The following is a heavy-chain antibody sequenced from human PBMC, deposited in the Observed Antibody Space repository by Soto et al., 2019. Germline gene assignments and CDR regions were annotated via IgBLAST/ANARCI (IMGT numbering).Heavy chain of an antibody. Sequence: PGGSQRRSDEACGFKVSNYGRQWVHQKKGKGLEYVSGISNNGAHTDYAKSVKGRFTISRDNSENTLYLQMGSLRAEDMALYYCARRGYGSRWPNVYMDVWGKGTTVTVSS. J-gene: IGHJ6*03. D-gene: IGHD6-13*01. CDR3: ARRGYGSRWPNVYMDV. CDR2: ISNNGAHT. V-gene: IGHV3-64*01. CDR1: GFKVSNYG.